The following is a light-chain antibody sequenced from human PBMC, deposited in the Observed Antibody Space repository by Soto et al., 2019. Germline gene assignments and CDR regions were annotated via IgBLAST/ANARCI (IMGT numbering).Light chain of an antibody. J-gene: IGKJ1*01. CDR3: QQYNNWPKT. Sequence: EIVMTQSPATLSVSPGERATLSCRASQSVSSNLAWYQQKPGQAHRLLIYGASTRATGIPARFSGSGSGTEFTLTISSLQSEDFSDYYCQQYNNWPKTFGQGTKEDIK. CDR1: QSVSSN. CDR2: GAS. V-gene: IGKV3-15*01.